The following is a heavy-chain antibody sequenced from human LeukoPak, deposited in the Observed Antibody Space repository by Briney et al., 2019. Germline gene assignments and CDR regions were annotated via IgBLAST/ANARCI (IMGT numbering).Heavy chain of an antibody. V-gene: IGHV4-59*08. CDR1: GGSISTYY. J-gene: IGHJ6*02. CDR3: ARSTTYGSIFYGMDV. Sequence: SETLSLTCTVSGGSISTYYWSWIRQPPGKGLEWIGNIYYTGTTNYNPSLKSRVTITVDTSKNQFSLKVNSVTAADTAAYYCARSTTYGSIFYGMDVWGQGTTVTVSS. CDR2: IYYTGTT. D-gene: IGHD3-10*01.